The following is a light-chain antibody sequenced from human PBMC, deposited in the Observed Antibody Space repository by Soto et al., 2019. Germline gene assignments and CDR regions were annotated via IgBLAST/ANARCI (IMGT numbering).Light chain of an antibody. Sequence: DIQMTQSPSSLSASVGDRVTITCRASQSISSYLNWYQQKPGKAPKLLIYAASSLQSGVPSRFSGSGSGSDFTLTISSLQPVDFATYYCQQSYSTPYTFGQGIKLEIK. CDR2: AAS. CDR1: QSISSY. V-gene: IGKV1-39*01. J-gene: IGKJ2*01. CDR3: QQSYSTPYT.